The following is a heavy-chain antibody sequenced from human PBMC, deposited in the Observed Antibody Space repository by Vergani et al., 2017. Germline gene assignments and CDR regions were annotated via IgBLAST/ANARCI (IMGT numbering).Heavy chain of an antibody. CDR3: AKDLAGLGYCSSTSCLFDY. J-gene: IGHJ4*02. Sequence: EVQLLESGGGLVQPGGSLRLSCAASGFTFSSYAMSWVRQAPGQGLEWVSAISGSGGSTYYADSVKGRFTIARDNSKNTLYMQMNSLRAEDTAVYYCAKDLAGLGYCSSTSCLFDYWGQGTLVTVSS. CDR2: ISGSGGST. D-gene: IGHD2-2*01. V-gene: IGHV3-23*01. CDR1: GFTFSSYA.